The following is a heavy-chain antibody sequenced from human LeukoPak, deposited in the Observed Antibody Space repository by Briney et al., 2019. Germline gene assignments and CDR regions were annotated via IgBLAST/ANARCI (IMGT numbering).Heavy chain of an antibody. V-gene: IGHV1-69*04. CDR3: ARDRECSSTSCYKGGELYYYYGMDV. D-gene: IGHD2-2*02. Sequence: SVKVSCKASGGTFSSYAISWVRQAPGQGLEWMGRIIPIRGIANYAQKFQGRVAITADKSTSTAYLELSSLRSEDTAVYYCARDRECSSTSCYKGGELYYYYGMDVWGQGTTVTVSS. J-gene: IGHJ6*02. CDR1: GGTFSSYA. CDR2: IIPIRGIA.